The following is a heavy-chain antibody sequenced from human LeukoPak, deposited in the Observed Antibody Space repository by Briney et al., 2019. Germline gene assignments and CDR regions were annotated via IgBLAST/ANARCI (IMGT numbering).Heavy chain of an antibody. CDR1: GFTFSSYA. Sequence: PGGSLRLSCAASGFTFSSYAMTWVRQAPGKGLQWVSSISGSGGSTYYPDSVKGRFAISRDNSKNTLYLQMHSLRAEDTAVYYCAKSPLNMVTTIAYWGQGTLVTVSS. CDR2: ISGSGGST. J-gene: IGHJ4*02. CDR3: AKSPLNMVTTIAY. D-gene: IGHD4-17*01. V-gene: IGHV3-23*01.